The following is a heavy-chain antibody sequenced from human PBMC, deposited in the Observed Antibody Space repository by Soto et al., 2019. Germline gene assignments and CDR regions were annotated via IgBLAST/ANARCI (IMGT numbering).Heavy chain of an antibody. V-gene: IGHV3-23*01. CDR1: GFTFINYA. Sequence: EVQLLESGGGLVQPGGSLRLSCAASGFTFINYAMTWGRQAPGKGLEWVSAISGGGDTTSYADSVKGRFTVSRDGSKNTLYLQMSSLRAEDTALYYCAKGRGGSGSLTPRVDFWGQGTLVTVSS. J-gene: IGHJ4*02. D-gene: IGHD3-10*01. CDR2: ISGGGDTT. CDR3: AKGRGGSGSLTPRVDF.